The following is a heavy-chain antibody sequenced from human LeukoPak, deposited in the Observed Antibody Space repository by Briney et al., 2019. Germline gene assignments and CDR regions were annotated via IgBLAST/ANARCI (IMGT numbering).Heavy chain of an antibody. D-gene: IGHD1/OR15-1a*01. CDR3: ASKQNGRLPFDY. CDR2: ITSSGDHT. J-gene: IGHJ4*02. V-gene: IGHV3-23*01. CDR1: GFTFSSYG. Sequence: GGSLRLSCAASGFTFSSYGMNWVRQAPGKGLEWVLGITSSGDHTESADSVKGRFTIARDNSKNTLYLQMNSLRVADTAMYYCASKQNGRLPFDYWGQGALVTVSS.